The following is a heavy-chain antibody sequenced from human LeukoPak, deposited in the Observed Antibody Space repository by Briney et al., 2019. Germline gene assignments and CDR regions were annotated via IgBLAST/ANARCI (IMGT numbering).Heavy chain of an antibody. D-gene: IGHD2-2*01. CDR2: ISVSGGST. Sequence: GGSLRLSCAASGFTFSSYAMSWVRQAPGKGLEWVSTISVSGGSTYYADSVKGRFTISRDNSKNTLFLQMNSLRAEDTAVYYCAKGVLGYCSSTSCYADYWGQGTLVTVSS. V-gene: IGHV3-23*01. CDR1: GFTFSSYA. J-gene: IGHJ4*02. CDR3: AKGVLGYCSSTSCYADY.